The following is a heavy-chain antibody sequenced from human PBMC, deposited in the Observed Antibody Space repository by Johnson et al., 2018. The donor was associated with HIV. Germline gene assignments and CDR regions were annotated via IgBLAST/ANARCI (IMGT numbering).Heavy chain of an antibody. V-gene: IGHV3-20*04. D-gene: IGHD3-10*01. CDR2: INWSGGTT. J-gene: IGHJ3*02. Sequence: EVQLVESGGGVERPGGSLRLSCAGSGFTFDDHGMSWVRQVPGKGLEWVSGINWSGGTTGYADSVKGRFTISRDNTKNSLYLQMNSLRAEDTAVYYCAKVKTRFGESPDAFDIWGQGTMVTVSS. CDR1: GFTFDDHG. CDR3: AKVKTRFGESPDAFDI.